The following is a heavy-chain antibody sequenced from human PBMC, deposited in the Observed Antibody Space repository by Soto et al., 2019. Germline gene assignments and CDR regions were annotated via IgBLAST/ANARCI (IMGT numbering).Heavy chain of an antibody. CDR3: ARDYYGMDV. J-gene: IGHJ6*02. CDR2: TYQSGSA. Sequence: RSLTCTVSGVSISSGGYSLTWIRQSPGKGLEWIGYTYQSGSAYYNPSLKSRVTISVDRSKNQFSLNLTSVTAADTAVYYCARDYYGMDVWGQGTTVTVSS. CDR1: GVSISSGGYS. V-gene: IGHV4-30-2*06.